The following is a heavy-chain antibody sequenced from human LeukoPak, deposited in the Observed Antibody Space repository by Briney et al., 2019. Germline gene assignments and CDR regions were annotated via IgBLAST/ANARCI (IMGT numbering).Heavy chain of an antibody. J-gene: IGHJ4*02. Sequence: GGSLRPSCAASGFTFSRYAMSWVRQAPGKGLEWVSAISDSAGSTYYADAVKGRFTVSRDNSKNTLYLQMNSLRADDTAVYYCAKQRGDYADFGDYWGQGTLVAVSS. CDR1: GFTFSRYA. CDR2: ISDSAGST. V-gene: IGHV3-23*01. D-gene: IGHD4-17*01. CDR3: AKQRGDYADFGDY.